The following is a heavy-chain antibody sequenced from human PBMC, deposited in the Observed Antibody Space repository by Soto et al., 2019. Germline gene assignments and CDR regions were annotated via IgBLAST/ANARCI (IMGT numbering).Heavy chain of an antibody. J-gene: IGHJ6*02. CDR2: ISYSGTT. CDR1: GDSISSNNNY. V-gene: IGHV4-30-4*01. D-gene: IGHD3-22*01. CDR3: ARSPDSSGYYPRRYYYGMDV. Sequence: SETLSLTCTVSGDSISSNNNYWSWIRQPPGEGLEWIGFISYSGTTSYSPSLKSRVAISLDTSKNQFSLSLSSVTAADTAVYYCARSPDSSGYYPRRYYYGMDVWGQGTTVTVSS.